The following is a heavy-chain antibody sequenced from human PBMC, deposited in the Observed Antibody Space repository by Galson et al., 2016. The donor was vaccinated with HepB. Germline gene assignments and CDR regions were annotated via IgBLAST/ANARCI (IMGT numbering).Heavy chain of an antibody. Sequence: PALVKPTQTLTLTCTFSGFSLSTTGVGVGWIRQPPGQALEWLAPIYWDDDKRYSPSLKDRLTVTKDTSKNQVVLTMTNMDPVDTATYYCAHDSLAGYYASWGQGTLVTVSS. J-gene: IGHJ5*02. CDR1: GFSLSTTGVG. V-gene: IGHV2-5*02. D-gene: IGHD3-9*01. CDR2: IYWDDDK. CDR3: AHDSLAGYYAS.